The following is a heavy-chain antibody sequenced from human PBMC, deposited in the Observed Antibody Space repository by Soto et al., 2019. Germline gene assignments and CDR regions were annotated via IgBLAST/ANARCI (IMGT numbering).Heavy chain of an antibody. V-gene: IGHV2-70*01. D-gene: IGHD3-22*01. CDR2: IDWDGDK. CDR1: GFSLSTSGMC. CDR3: ARSPVYYYDSSGANYYYYGMDV. J-gene: IGHJ6*02. Sequence: SGPTLVNPTQTLTLTCTFSGFSLSTSGMCVSWTRQPPGKALEWLALIDWDGDKYYSTSLKTRLTISKDTSKNQVVLTMTNMDPVDTATYYCARSPVYYYDSSGANYYYYGMDVWGQGTTVTVSS.